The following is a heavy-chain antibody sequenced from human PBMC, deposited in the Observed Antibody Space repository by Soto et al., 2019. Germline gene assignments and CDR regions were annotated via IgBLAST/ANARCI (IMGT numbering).Heavy chain of an antibody. CDR1: GDTFNSYT. V-gene: IGHV1-69*02. Sequence: QVHLVQSGAELRKPGSSVRVSCKASGDTFNSYTINLVRQAPGLGLEWMGRTIPILSMSNYALKFQGRLTITADKSTSTAYMVLSSLRSEDTAIYYCASSYGSGSQAFDYWGQGALVTVSS. J-gene: IGHJ4*02. CDR2: TIPILSMS. CDR3: ASSYGSGSQAFDY. D-gene: IGHD3-10*01.